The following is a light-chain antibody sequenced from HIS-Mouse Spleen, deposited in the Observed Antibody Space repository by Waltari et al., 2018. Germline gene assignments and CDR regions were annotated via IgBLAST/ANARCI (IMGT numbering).Light chain of an antibody. CDR1: ALPKKY. CDR3: YSTDSSGNHRV. V-gene: IGLV3-10*01. J-gene: IGLJ2*01. Sequence: SYELTQPPSASVSPGQTARIPCSGDALPKKYAYRYQQKAGQAPVLVIHEDSKRPSGIPERFSGSSSGTMATLTISGAQVEDEADYYCYSTDSSGNHRVFGGGTKLTVL. CDR2: EDS.